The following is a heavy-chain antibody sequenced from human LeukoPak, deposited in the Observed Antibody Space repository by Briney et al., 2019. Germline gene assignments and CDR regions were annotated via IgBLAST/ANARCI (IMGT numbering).Heavy chain of an antibody. D-gene: IGHD3-3*01. CDR3: AAGYDFWSGRFDY. V-gene: IGHV3-30*03. Sequence: PGGSLRLSCAASGFTFSSYGMHWVRQAPGKGLEWVAVISYDGSNKYYADSVKGRFTISRDNSKNTLYLQMNSLRAEDTAVYYCAAGYDFWSGRFDYWGQGTLVTVSS. CDR2: ISYDGSNK. J-gene: IGHJ4*02. CDR1: GFTFSSYG.